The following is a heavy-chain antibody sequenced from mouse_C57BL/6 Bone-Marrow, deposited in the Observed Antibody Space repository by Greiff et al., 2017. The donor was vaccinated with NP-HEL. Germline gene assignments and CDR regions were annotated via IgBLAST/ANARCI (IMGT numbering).Heavy chain of an antibody. Sequence: QVQLQQPGTELVKPGASVKLSCKASGYTFTSYWLYWVKQRPGQGLEWIGNINPSNGGTNYNENFKNKATLPQDKSSSTAYMQLSCLTPEDSAIYYGARVAIYGTVDYWGKGTTVTVSS. V-gene: IGHV1-53*01. CDR1: GYTFTSYW. CDR3: ARVAIYGTVDY. D-gene: IGHD2-1*01. CDR2: INPSNGGT. J-gene: IGHJ2*01.